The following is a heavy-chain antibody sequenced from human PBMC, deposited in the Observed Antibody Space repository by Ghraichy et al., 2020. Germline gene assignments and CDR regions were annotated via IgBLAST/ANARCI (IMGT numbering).Heavy chain of an antibody. D-gene: IGHD3-22*01. CDR2: MNPNSGNT. Sequence: ASVKVSCKASGYTFTSYDINWVRQATGQGLEWMGWMNPNSGNTGYAQKFQGRVTITRNTSISTAYMELSSLRSEDTAVYYCARGGITMIVVVIIGYYYYGMDVWGQGTTVTVSS. V-gene: IGHV1-8*03. CDR1: GYTFTSYD. J-gene: IGHJ6*02. CDR3: ARGGITMIVVVIIGYYYYGMDV.